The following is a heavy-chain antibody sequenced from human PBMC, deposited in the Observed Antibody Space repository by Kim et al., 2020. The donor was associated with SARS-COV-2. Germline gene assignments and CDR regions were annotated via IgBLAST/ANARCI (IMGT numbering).Heavy chain of an antibody. V-gene: IGHV3-23*01. CDR2: ST. D-gene: IGHD3-10*01. J-gene: IGHJ6*04. CDR3: AKDPPGERDV. Sequence: STYYADSVKGRFTISRDNSKNTLYLQMNSLRAEDTAVYYCAKDPPGERDVWGKGTTVTVSS.